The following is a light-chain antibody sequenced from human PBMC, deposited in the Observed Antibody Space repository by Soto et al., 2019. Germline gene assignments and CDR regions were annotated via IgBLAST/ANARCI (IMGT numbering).Light chain of an antibody. J-gene: IGLJ1*01. CDR1: SSDVGGYNY. V-gene: IGLV2-11*01. CDR3: CSYAGSYTHV. Sequence: QSALTQPRSVSGSPGQSVTISCTGTSSDVGGYNYVSWYQQHPGKAPKLMIYDVSNRPSGVPDRFSGSKSGNTASLTISGLQAEDEADYYCCSYAGSYTHVFGTGTKLTVL. CDR2: DVS.